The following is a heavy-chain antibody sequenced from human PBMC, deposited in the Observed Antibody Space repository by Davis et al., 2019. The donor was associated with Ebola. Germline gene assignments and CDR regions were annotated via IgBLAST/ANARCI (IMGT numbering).Heavy chain of an antibody. J-gene: IGHJ4*02. Sequence: MPSETLSLTCTVPGGSISTDYWTWIRQPPGKGLEWIGYIYYSGSTNYNPSLKSRAAISVDTSKSQFSLNLSSVTAADTAVYYCARHLTYYYDSSGYYTSYYFDYWGQGTLVTVSS. CDR3: ARHLTYYYDSSGYYTSYYFDY. CDR2: IYYSGST. D-gene: IGHD3-22*01. V-gene: IGHV4-59*01. CDR1: GGSISTDY.